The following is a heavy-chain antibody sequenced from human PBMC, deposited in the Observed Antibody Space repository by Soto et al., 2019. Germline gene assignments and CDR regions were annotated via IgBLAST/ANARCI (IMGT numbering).Heavy chain of an antibody. CDR3: ARDLVVAVQTSYYYGMDV. CDR1: GFTFSSYA. J-gene: IGHJ6*02. V-gene: IGHV3-30-3*01. CDR2: ISYDGSNK. D-gene: IGHD2-15*01. Sequence: GGSLRRSCAPAGFTFSSYAMHWVRQAPGKGLEWVAVISYDGSNKYYADSVKGRFTISRDNSKNTLYLQMNSLRAEDTAVYYCARDLVVAVQTSYYYGMDVWRQVPTVTVS.